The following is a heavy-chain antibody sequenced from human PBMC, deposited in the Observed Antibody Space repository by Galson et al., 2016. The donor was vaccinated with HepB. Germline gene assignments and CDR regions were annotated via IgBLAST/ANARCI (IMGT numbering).Heavy chain of an antibody. V-gene: IGHV1-69*02. CDR1: GGTLSSYP. J-gene: IGHJ5*02. CDR3: ARPKADDSGDYNWFDP. Sequence: SVKVSCKASGGTLSSYPISWVRQAPGQGLEWMGRIIPILGIANSAQRFQGRLALTADKSTTTAYMQLSNLTSEDTAVYYCARPKADDSGDYNWFDPWGQGILVTVSS. D-gene: IGHD4-17*01. CDR2: IIPILGIA.